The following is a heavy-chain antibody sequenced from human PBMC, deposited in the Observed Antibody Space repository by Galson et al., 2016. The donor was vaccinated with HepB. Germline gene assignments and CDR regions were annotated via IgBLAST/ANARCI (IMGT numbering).Heavy chain of an antibody. CDR3: AREATTGYFDY. J-gene: IGHJ4*02. V-gene: IGHV1-46*01. D-gene: IGHD4-17*01. CDR2: ITPDDGST. CDR1: GYTFTSYS. Sequence: SVKVSCKASGYTFTSYSIHWVRRAPGQGIEWMGMITPDDGSTRYTQKFQGRVTMISDTSTTTVYMQLSCLTSEDTGVYQCAREATTGYFDYWGQGTLVTVSS.